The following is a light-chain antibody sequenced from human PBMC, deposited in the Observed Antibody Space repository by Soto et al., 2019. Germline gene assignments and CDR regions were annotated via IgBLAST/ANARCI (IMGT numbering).Light chain of an antibody. CDR1: QSVSSSD. CDR2: GVS. Sequence: EIVLTQSPGTLSLSPGERATLSCRASQSVSSSDLAWYQQKSGQAPRLLIYGVSSRATGIPDRFSGSGSGTDFTLTISRLEPEDFAVYYCQQYGSSRTFGQGTKVDIK. J-gene: IGKJ1*01. CDR3: QQYGSSRT. V-gene: IGKV3-20*01.